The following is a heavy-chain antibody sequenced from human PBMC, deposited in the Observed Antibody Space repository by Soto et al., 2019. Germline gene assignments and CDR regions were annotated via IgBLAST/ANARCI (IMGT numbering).Heavy chain of an antibody. Sequence: VASVKVSCKASGYTFTSYYVHWVRQAPGQGLEWMGIINPSGGSTSYAQKFQGRVTMTRDTSTSTVYMELSSLRSEDTAVYYCAGTAESKAKSYYDILTGYYTLDYWGQGTLVTVSS. V-gene: IGHV1-46*01. CDR3: AGTAESKAKSYYDILTGYYTLDY. J-gene: IGHJ4*02. CDR1: GYTFTSYY. D-gene: IGHD3-9*01. CDR2: INPSGGST.